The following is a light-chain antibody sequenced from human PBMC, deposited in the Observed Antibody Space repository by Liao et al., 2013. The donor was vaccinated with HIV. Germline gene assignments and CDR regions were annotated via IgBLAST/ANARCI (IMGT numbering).Light chain of an antibody. CDR2: QDS. V-gene: IGLV3-1*01. J-gene: IGLJ1*01. Sequence: SYELTQSPSVSVSPGQTATITCSGDNLGDKYANWYQQKPGQSPLLVMSQDSQRPSGIPDRFSGSNSGNTATLTIIGAQAVDEADYYCQVWDSNPASVFGSFVFGTGTKVSVL. CDR3: QVWDSNPASVFGSFV. CDR1: NLGDKY.